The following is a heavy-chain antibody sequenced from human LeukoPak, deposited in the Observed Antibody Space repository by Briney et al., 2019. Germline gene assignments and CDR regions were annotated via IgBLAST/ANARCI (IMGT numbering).Heavy chain of an antibody. J-gene: IGHJ4*02. Sequence: GASVKVSCKASGYTFTSYYMHWVRQAPGQGLEWMGIINPSGGSTSYAQKFQGRVTMTRDTSTSTVYMELSSLRSEDTAVYYCARGAGNMVRGVIILYFDYWGQGTLVTVSS. CDR1: GYTFTSYY. D-gene: IGHD3-10*01. CDR2: INPSGGST. CDR3: ARGAGNMVRGVIILYFDY. V-gene: IGHV1-46*01.